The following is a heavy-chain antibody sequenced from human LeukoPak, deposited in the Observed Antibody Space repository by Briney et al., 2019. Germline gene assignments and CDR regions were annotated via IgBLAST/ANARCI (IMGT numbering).Heavy chain of an antibody. CDR2: INHSGST. CDR1: GGSFSGYY. D-gene: IGHD3-22*01. CDR3: ARLHYYDSSGYYYGYYYYYMDV. V-gene: IGHV4-34*01. Sequence: SETLSLTCAVYGGSFSGYYWSWIRQPPGKGLEWIGEINHSGSTNYNPSLKSRVTISVDTSKNQFSLKLSSVTAADTAVYYCARLHYYDSSGYYYGYYYYYMDVWGKGTTVTISS. J-gene: IGHJ6*03.